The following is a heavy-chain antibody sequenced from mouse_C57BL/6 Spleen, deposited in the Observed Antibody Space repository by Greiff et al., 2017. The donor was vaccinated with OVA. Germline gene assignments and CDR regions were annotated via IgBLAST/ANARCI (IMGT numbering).Heavy chain of an antibody. Sequence: QVQLQQSGAELVRPGSSVKLSCKASGYTFTSYWMHWVKQRPIQGLEWIGNIDPSDSETHYNQKFKDKATLTVDKSSSTAYMQLSSLTSEDSAVYYCARDYGYDKAWFAYWGQGTLVTVSA. V-gene: IGHV1-52*01. CDR3: ARDYGYDKAWFAY. CDR2: IDPSDSET. CDR1: GYTFTSYW. J-gene: IGHJ3*01. D-gene: IGHD2-2*01.